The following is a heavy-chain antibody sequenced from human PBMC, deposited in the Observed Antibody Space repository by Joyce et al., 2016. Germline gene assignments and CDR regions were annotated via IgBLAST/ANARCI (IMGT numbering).Heavy chain of an antibody. Sequence: QAQLVESGGGVVQPGRSLRLSCAVSGFTFRRYGMRWVRQAPGKGLEWVAVISNDGKNKNYADSVKGRFTVSRDNSKKILSLQMNSLRPEDTAVYYCAKDRETSAVLDFWGQGTPVTVSS. CDR3: AKDRETSAVLDF. J-gene: IGHJ4*02. CDR1: GFTFRRYG. D-gene: IGHD6-25*01. CDR2: ISNDGKNK. V-gene: IGHV3-30*18.